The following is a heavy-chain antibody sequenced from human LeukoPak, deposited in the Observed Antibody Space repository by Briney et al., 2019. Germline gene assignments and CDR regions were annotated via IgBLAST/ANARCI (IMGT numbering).Heavy chain of an antibody. V-gene: IGHV1-46*01. CDR1: GYTFTGHH. Sequence: GASVKVSCKASGYTFTGHHMHWVRQAPGQGLEWMGIINPSGGSTRYPQKFQDRVTMTRDTSTSTVYMELSSLKSDDTAIYYCARGVFGELEKLMFQHWGQGTLVTVSS. D-gene: IGHD3-10*02. CDR3: ARGVFGELEKLMFQH. J-gene: IGHJ1*01. CDR2: INPSGGST.